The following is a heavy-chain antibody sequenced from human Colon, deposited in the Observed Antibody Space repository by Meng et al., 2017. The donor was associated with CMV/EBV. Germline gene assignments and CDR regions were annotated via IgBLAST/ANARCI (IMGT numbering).Heavy chain of an antibody. CDR1: GGSFSGYY. Sequence: SETLSLTCAVYGGSFSGYYWSWIRQPPGKGLEWIGYIYYSGSTNYNPSLKSRVTISVDTSKNQFSLKLSSVTAADTAVYYCARAAGYCSSTSCYQSGMDVWGQGTTVTVSS. V-gene: IGHV4-59*01. CDR2: IYYSGST. D-gene: IGHD2-2*01. J-gene: IGHJ6*02. CDR3: ARAAGYCSSTSCYQSGMDV.